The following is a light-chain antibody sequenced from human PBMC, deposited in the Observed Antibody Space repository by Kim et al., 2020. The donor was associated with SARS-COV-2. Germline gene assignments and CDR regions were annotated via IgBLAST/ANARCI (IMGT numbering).Light chain of an antibody. Sequence: NFMLTQSHSVSESPGKTVIISCTRSSGSIASDFVQWFQQRPGSSPTTVIYEDHKRPSGAPDRFSGSVDTSSNSASLTISGLRAEDEADYYCQSYNDNDWVFGGGTQLTVL. CDR3: QSYNDNDWV. CDR1: SGSIASDF. V-gene: IGLV6-57*01. J-gene: IGLJ3*02. CDR2: EDH.